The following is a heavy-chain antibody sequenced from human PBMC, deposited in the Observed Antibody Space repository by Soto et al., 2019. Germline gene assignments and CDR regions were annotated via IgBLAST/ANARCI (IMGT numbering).Heavy chain of an antibody. J-gene: IGHJ5*02. Sequence: WETLSLTCTVSGGSISSYYWSWIRQPPGKGLECIGYIYYSGSTNYNPSLKSRVTISVDTSKNQFSLKLASVTAADTAVYYCAKGGCSSCRFDPWGQGTRVTVSS. V-gene: IGHV4-59*01. CDR2: IYYSGST. CDR3: AKGGCSSCRFDP. D-gene: IGHD2-15*01. CDR1: GGSISSYY.